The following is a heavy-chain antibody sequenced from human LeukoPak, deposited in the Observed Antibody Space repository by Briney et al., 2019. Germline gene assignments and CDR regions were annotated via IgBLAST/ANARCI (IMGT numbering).Heavy chain of an antibody. D-gene: IGHD4-11*01. V-gene: IGHV3-30-3*01. CDR2: ISYDGSNK. CDR3: ANAYIDAFDI. J-gene: IGHJ3*02. Sequence: AGRSLRPSCAASGFTFSSYAMHWVRQAPGKGLEWVAVISYDGSNKYYADSVKGRFTISRDNSKNTLYLQMNSLRAEDTAVYYCANAYIDAFDIWGQGTMVTVSS. CDR1: GFTFSSYA.